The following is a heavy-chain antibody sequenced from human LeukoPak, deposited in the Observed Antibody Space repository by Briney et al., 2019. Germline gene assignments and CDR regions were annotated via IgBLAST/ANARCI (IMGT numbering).Heavy chain of an antibody. J-gene: IGHJ4*02. Sequence: SETLSLTCSVSGGSVILNFWSWIRQTPGKGLEWIGYVFENGRTNYNPSLRGRVSMSQDTSKNQFSLKLNSVTASDTAVYYCARHSPFDNWNYGYWGQGILVTVSS. V-gene: IGHV4-59*08. CDR1: GGSVILNF. CDR2: VFENGRT. CDR3: ARHSPFDNWNYGY. D-gene: IGHD1-7*01.